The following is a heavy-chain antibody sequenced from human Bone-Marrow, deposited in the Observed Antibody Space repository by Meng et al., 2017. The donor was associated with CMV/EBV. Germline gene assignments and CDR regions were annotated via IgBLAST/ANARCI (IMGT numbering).Heavy chain of an antibody. D-gene: IGHD1-26*01. CDR3: ASFGATTLVVY. Sequence: GGSLRLSCAASGFTVSSNYMSWVRQAAGKWLEWVSVNYSGGSTYYADSVKGRFTISRDDYKNTLYLQMNSLRAEDTAVYYCASFGATTLVVYWGQGTLVTVSS. V-gene: IGHV3-53*01. CDR2: NYSGGST. CDR1: GFTVSSNY. J-gene: IGHJ4*02.